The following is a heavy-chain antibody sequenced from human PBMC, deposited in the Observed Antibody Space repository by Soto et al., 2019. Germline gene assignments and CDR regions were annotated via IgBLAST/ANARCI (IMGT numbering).Heavy chain of an antibody. V-gene: IGHV3-23*01. Sequence: EVQLLESGGALVQPGGSLRLSCEASGFTYVKYAMSWVRQAPGKGLEWVSGISGDAGRTFYADSVKGRFTISRDNSKNPVYLQMNSLRVEDRAGYCCVKDTVVVINGGDFDYWGQGTLVTVSS. D-gene: IGHD3-22*01. CDR2: ISGDAGRT. CDR3: VKDTVVVINGGDFDY. CDR1: GFTYVKYA. J-gene: IGHJ4*02.